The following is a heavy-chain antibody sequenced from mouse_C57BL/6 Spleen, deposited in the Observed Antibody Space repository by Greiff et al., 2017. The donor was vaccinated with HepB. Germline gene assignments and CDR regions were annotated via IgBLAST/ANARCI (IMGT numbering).Heavy chain of an antibody. CDR3: ARVGSRNYFDY. V-gene: IGHV1-66*01. CDR1: GYSFTSYY. Sequence: VQLVESGPELVKPGASVKISCKASGYSFTSYYIHWVKQRPGQGLEWIGWIYPGSGNTKYNEKFKGKATLTADTSSSTAYMQLSSLTSEDSAVYYCARVGSRNYFDYWGQGTTLTVSS. D-gene: IGHD1-1*01. J-gene: IGHJ2*01. CDR2: IYPGSGNT.